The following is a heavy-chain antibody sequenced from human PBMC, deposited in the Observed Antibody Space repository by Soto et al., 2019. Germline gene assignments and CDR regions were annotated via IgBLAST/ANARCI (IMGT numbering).Heavy chain of an antibody. D-gene: IGHD6-13*01. J-gene: IGHJ4*02. Sequence: QVQLVQSGAEVKKPGASVKVSCKASGYTFTGYYMHWVRQAPGQGLEWMGWINPNSGGTNYAQKFQGWVTMTRDTSISKAYMELSRLRSDDTAVYYCARSLTWYSSSCFDYWGQGTLVTVSS. V-gene: IGHV1-2*04. CDR3: ARSLTWYSSSCFDY. CDR2: INPNSGGT. CDR1: GYTFTGYY.